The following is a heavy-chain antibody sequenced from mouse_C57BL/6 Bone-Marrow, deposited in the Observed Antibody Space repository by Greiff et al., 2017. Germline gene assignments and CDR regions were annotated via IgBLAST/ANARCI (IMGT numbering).Heavy chain of an antibody. D-gene: IGHD2-1*01. CDR2: IDPNSGGT. CDR3: ARGYGNYEEYYAMDY. CDR1: GYTFTSYW. V-gene: IGHV1-72*01. J-gene: IGHJ4*01. Sequence: VQLQQPGAELVKPGASVKLSCKASGYTFTSYWMHWVKQRPGRGLEWIGRIDPNSGGTKYNEKFKSKATLTVDKPSSTAYMQLSSLTSEDSAVYYCARGYGNYEEYYAMDYWGQGTSVTVSS.